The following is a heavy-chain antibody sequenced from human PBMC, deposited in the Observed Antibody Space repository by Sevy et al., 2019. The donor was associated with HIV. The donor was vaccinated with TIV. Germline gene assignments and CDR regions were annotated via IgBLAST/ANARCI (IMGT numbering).Heavy chain of an antibody. CDR1: EFTFGDYC. CDR2: LKSDVYGGTV. CDR3: TRWKAAQSIFDY. J-gene: IGHJ4*02. D-gene: IGHD6-13*01. Sequence: GGSLRLSCTASEFTFGDYCTSWVRQAPGKGLEWVAFLKSDVYGGTVDHAASVRGRFVISRDDSKTIAYLQMNDLKTEDTGVYYCTRWKAAQSIFDYWGQGALVTVSS. V-gene: IGHV3-49*04.